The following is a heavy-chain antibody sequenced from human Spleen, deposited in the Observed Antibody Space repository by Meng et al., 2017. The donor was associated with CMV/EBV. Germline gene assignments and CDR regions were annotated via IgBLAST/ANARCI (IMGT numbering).Heavy chain of an antibody. D-gene: IGHD2-15*01. J-gene: IGHJ5*02. V-gene: IGHV4-61*01. CDR3: ARLYSSGTSWFDP. Sequence: ASGGSGRSGSSYWSWIRQPPGKRLEWIGYIYYSGSTNYNPSLKSRVTMSADTSKNQFSLKLISVTAADTAVYYCARLYSSGTSWFDPWGQGILVTVSS. CDR2: IYYSGST. CDR1: GGSGRSGSSY.